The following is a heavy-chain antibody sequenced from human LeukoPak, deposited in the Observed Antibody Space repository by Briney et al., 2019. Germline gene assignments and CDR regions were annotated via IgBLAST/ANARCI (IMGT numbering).Heavy chain of an antibody. D-gene: IGHD5-24*01. V-gene: IGHV1-46*01. CDR1: GYTFTSYY. Sequence: ASVKVSCKASGYTFTSYYMHWVRQAPGQGLEWMGIINPSGGSTSYAQKFQGRVTMTRDMSTSTVYMELSSLRSEDTAVYYCARDNGGDGYNSILDYWGQGTLVTVSS. CDR2: INPSGGST. J-gene: IGHJ4*02. CDR3: ARDNGGDGYNSILDY.